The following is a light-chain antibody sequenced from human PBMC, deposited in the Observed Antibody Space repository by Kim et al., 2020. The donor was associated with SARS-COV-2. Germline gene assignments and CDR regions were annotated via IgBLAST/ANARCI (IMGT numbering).Light chain of an antibody. CDR3: HQYAKSPKT. CDR2: DVS. J-gene: IGKJ2*01. Sequence: APGQGASLSCRASQTIDRNFLAWYQQVPGLPPRLLIYDVSIRATGVPDRFSGSASGTVFTLTIDRLQPEDFTVYFCHQYAKSPKTFSQGTKLEI. V-gene: IGKV3-20*01. CDR1: QTIDRNF.